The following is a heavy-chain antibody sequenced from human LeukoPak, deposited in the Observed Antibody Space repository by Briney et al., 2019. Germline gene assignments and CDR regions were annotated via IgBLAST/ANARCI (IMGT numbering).Heavy chain of an antibody. V-gene: IGHV3-11*01. D-gene: IGHD1-26*01. CDR1: GFTFSDYY. CDR3: ARDIGSYYATADY. Sequence: TGGSLRLSCAASGFTFSDYYMSWIRQAPGKGLEWVSYISSSGSTIYYADSVKGRFTISRDNAKNSLYLQMNSLRAEDTAVYYCARDIGSYYATADYWGQGTLVTVSS. CDR2: ISSSGSTI. J-gene: IGHJ4*02.